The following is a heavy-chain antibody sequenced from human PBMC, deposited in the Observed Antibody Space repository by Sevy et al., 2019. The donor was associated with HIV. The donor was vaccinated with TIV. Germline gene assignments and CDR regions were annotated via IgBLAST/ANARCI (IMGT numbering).Heavy chain of an antibody. CDR3: ARVVAYCSGGSCFPGYYYGMDV. D-gene: IGHD2-15*01. CDR2: ISSSSRYI. J-gene: IGHJ6*02. Sequence: GGSLRLSCAASGFTFSNYNMNWVRQAPGKGLEWVSSISSSSRYIYYADSMKGRFTISRDNAKNSLYLQINSLRAEDTAVYYCARVVAYCSGGSCFPGYYYGMDVWGQGTTVTVSS. CDR1: GFTFSNYN. V-gene: IGHV3-21*01.